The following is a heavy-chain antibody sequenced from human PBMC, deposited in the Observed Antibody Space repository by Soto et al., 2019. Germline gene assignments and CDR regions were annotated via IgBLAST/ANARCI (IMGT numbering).Heavy chain of an antibody. J-gene: IGHJ6*02. Sequence: QVQLQQWGAGLLKPSETLSLTCAVYGGSFSGYYWSWIRQPPGKGLEWIGEINHSGSTNYNPSLKSRVTISVDTSKNQFSLKLSSVTAADTAVYYCARGNSSGYYYSPFFYYYYGMDVWGQGTTVTVSS. D-gene: IGHD3-22*01. CDR1: GGSFSGYY. CDR3: ARGNSSGYYYSPFFYYYYGMDV. CDR2: INHSGST. V-gene: IGHV4-34*01.